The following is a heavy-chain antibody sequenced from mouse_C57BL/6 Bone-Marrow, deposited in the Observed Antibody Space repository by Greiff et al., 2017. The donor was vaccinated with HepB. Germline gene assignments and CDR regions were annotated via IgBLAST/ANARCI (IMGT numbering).Heavy chain of an antibody. CDR3: ATIYYYGSSEEGYAMDY. CDR1: GYTFTSYW. J-gene: IGHJ4*01. V-gene: IGHV1-55*01. CDR2: IYPGSGST. Sequence: QVHVKQSGAELVKPGASVKMSCKASGYTFTSYWITWVKQRPGQGLEWIGDIYPGSGSTNYNEKFKSKATLTVDTSSSTAYMQLSSLTSEDSAVYYCATIYYYGSSEEGYAMDYWGQGTSVTVSS. D-gene: IGHD1-1*01.